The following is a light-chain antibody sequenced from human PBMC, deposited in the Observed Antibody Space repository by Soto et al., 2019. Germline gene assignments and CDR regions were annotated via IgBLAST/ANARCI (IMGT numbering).Light chain of an antibody. V-gene: IGKV3-15*01. CDR2: GAS. CDR1: QSVSSN. CDR3: QQYNNWRT. J-gene: IGKJ1*01. Sequence: EIVMTPSPATLSVSPGERATLSCRASQSVSSNLAWYQQKPGQAPRLLIYGASTRATGIPARFSDSGSGTEFTLTISSLQSEDFAVYYCQQYNNWRTFGQGTKVDIK.